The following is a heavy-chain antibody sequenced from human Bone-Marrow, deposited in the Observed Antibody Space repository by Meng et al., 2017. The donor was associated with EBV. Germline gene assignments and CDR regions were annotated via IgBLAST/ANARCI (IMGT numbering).Heavy chain of an antibody. CDR2: IDHSGST. CDR1: GGSISSSKW. Sequence: QGQLQESGLGLGKPSGTQSLACGVSGGSISSSKWWSWVRQPPGKGLEWIGEIDHSGSTNYNPSLKSRGTISIDKSKNQFSLKLSSVTAADTAVYYCARDISGTIDYWGQGTLVTVSS. D-gene: IGHD3-10*01. J-gene: IGHJ4*02. V-gene: IGHV4-4*02. CDR3: ARDISGTIDY.